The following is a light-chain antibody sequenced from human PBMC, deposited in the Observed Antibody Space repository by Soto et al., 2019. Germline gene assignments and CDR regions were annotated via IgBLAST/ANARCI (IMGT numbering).Light chain of an antibody. CDR3: QQRSNWPWT. J-gene: IGKJ1*01. Sequence: EIVLTQSPATLSVSPGEGATLPCSASQNVYTDLAWYQQKPGQAPRLLIYDASNRATGIPVRFSGSGSGTDYTLTITNLESEDFAVYYRQQRSNWPWTFGQGTKVDIK. CDR1: QNVYTD. CDR2: DAS. V-gene: IGKV3-11*01.